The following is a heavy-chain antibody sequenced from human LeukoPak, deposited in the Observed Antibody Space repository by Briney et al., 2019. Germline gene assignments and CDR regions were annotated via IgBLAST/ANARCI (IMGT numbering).Heavy chain of an antibody. Sequence: SETLSLTCTVSGGSISSSSYYWGWIRQPPGKGLEWIGSIYYSGSTYYNPSLKSRVTISVDTSKNQFSLKLSSVTAADTAVYYCARLELLRYSYFDYWGQGTLVTVSS. CDR3: ARLELLRYSYFDY. D-gene: IGHD3-9*01. V-gene: IGHV4-39*01. J-gene: IGHJ4*02. CDR1: GGSISSSSYY. CDR2: IYYSGST.